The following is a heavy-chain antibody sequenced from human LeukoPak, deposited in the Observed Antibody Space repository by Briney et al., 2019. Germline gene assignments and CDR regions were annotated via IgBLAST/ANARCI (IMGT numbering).Heavy chain of an antibody. J-gene: IGHJ4*01. Sequence: SETLSLTCTVSGGSISSSYWSWIRQPPGRGLEWIGYTSHSGSTNYKPSLKSRVSISVDTSKNQFSLKLTSVTAADTAMYYCTRGYYDARGDSNPFDIWGQGTLVTVSS. V-gene: IGHV4-59*01. CDR1: GGSISSSY. D-gene: IGHD3-22*01. CDR2: TSHSGST. CDR3: TRGYYDARGDSNPFDI.